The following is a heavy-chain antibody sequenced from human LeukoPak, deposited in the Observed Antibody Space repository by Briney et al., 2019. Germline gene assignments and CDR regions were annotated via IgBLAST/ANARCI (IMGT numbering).Heavy chain of an antibody. D-gene: IGHD1-7*01. V-gene: IGHV1-24*01. CDR1: GYTLTELS. CDR2: FDPEDGET. CDR3: ATLTGTSSLDY. Sequence: ASVKVSCKVSGYTLTELSMHWVRQAPGKGLEWMGGFDPEDGETIYAQKFQGRVNMTEDKSTDTAYMELSSLRSEDTAVYYCATLTGTSSLDYWGQGTLVTVSS. J-gene: IGHJ4*02.